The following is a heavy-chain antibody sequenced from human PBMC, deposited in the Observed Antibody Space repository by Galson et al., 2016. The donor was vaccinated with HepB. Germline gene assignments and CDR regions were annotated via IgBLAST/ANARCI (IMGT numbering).Heavy chain of an antibody. CDR2: LIPIFPTA. J-gene: IGHJ5*02. D-gene: IGHD2-2*01. CDR3: ASDLIHCSSTRCYQAGSGWFDP. V-gene: IGHV1-69*13. CDR1: GGTFSSYV. Sequence: SVKVSCKASGGTFSSYVISWVRQAPGQGLEWMGGLIPIFPTATYAQKFQGRVTITADESTSTAYMELSSLRSGDTAVYYCASDLIHCSSTRCYQAGSGWFDPWGQGTLVTVSS.